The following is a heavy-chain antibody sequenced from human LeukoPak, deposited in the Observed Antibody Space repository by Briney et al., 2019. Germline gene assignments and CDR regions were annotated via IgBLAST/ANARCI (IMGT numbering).Heavy chain of an antibody. Sequence: PGGSLRLSCAASGFTFSSYSMNWVRQAPGKGLEWVSAISASGDSTYYADSVKGRFTISRDNSKNTLYLQVNSLRDEDTAVYYCAKGGVVRGVLDYWGQGTLVTVSS. CDR1: GFTFSSYS. CDR3: AKGGVVRGVLDY. J-gene: IGHJ4*02. CDR2: ISASGDST. D-gene: IGHD3-10*01. V-gene: IGHV3-23*01.